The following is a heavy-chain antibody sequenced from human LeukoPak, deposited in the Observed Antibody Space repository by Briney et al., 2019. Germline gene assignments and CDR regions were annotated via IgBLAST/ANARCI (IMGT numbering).Heavy chain of an antibody. CDR2: IYYSGST. CDR1: GGSISSYY. Sequence: NSSETLSLTCTVSGGSISSYYWSWIRQPPGKGLEWIGYIYYSGSTNYNPSLKSRVTISVDTSKNQFSLKLSSVTAADTAVYYCARVSSGSYVRGFDPWGQGTLVTASS. D-gene: IGHD1-26*01. CDR3: ARVSSGSYVRGFDP. J-gene: IGHJ5*02. V-gene: IGHV4-59*01.